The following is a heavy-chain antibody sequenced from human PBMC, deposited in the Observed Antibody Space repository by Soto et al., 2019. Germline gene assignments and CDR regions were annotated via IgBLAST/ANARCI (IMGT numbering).Heavy chain of an antibody. CDR2: INGDGSST. V-gene: IGHV3-74*01. CDR1: GCTFSSYW. J-gene: IGHJ4*02. CDR3: AREISALWGFGIDH. Sequence: VGSLRISCAASGCTFSSYWMHWVRQAPGKGLVWVSRINGDGSSTNYADSVKGRFTISRDNAMNSLHLQMNSLRAEDTAVYYCAREISALWGFGIDHWGRGTLVTVSS. D-gene: IGHD3-10*01.